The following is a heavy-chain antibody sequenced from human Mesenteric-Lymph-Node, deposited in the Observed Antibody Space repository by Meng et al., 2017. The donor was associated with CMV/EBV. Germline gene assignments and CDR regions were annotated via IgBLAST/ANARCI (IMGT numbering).Heavy chain of an antibody. CDR3: VRHSSVAAPVDY. Sequence: VSGDSISGSASDWAWIRQPPGKGLEWIGTMYYTGSNYFNPSLKSRVTISVDKPKNQFSLRLNSVTAADTAVYYCVRHSSVAAPVDYWGQGTLVTISS. D-gene: IGHD6-6*01. CDR1: GDSISGSASD. V-gene: IGHV4-39*01. J-gene: IGHJ4*02. CDR2: MYYTGSN.